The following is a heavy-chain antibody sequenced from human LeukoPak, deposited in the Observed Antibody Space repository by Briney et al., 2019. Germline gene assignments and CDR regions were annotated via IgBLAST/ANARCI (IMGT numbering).Heavy chain of an antibody. D-gene: IGHD4/OR15-4a*01. V-gene: IGHV4-59*01. Sequence: PSETLSLTCTVSGGSISNYSWSWLRQPPGKGLEWIGYMYNSGGSTNYNPSLNSRVTISVDTSKNQFSLKLSSGTAADTAVYYCSRGYDAKAGRAQWGLDYWGQGTQVTVSS. CDR1: GGSISNYS. CDR2: MYNSGGST. J-gene: IGHJ4*02. CDR3: SRGYDAKAGRAQWGLDY.